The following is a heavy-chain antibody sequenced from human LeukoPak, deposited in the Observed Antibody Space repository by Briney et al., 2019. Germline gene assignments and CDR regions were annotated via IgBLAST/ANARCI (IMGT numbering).Heavy chain of an antibody. CDR2: IATSGRT. CDR3: ARGRDYYDRSGYYGYFDY. V-gene: IGHV4-59*01. CDR1: GRSMSGYY. Sequence: SSETLSLTCTVSGRSMSGYYWSSIRQPPGKGVEWIGYIATSGRTSYTPSLNSRVTTSIDTSNNQFSLRLSSVTAADTAVYYCARGRDYYDRSGYYGYFDYWGQGTLVTVSS. D-gene: IGHD3-22*01. J-gene: IGHJ4*02.